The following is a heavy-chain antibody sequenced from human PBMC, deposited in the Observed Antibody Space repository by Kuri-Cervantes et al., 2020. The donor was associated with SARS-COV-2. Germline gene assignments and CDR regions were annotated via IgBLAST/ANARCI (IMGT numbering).Heavy chain of an antibody. CDR1: GYTFTGYY. Sequence: ASVQVSCKASGYTFTGYYMHWVRQAPGQGLEWMGWINPNSGGTNYAQKFQGRVTMTRDTSISTAYMELSRLRSDDTAVYYCARDPREYYYDSSGTIRTEESYFDYWGQGTLVTVSS. J-gene: IGHJ4*02. D-gene: IGHD3-22*01. CDR2: INPNSGGT. V-gene: IGHV1-2*02. CDR3: ARDPREYYYDSSGTIRTEESYFDY.